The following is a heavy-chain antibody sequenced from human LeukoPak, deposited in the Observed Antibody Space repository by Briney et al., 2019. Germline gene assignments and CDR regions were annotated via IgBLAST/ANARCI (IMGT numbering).Heavy chain of an antibody. Sequence: PSETLSLTCTVSGVSVTSTDYQWGWIRQPPGKGLEWIGSMSYSGKIYLNLSLKSRVMISVDTFKNQFFLRLSSVSASDTAVYYCARQWILQRGANRFDPWGQGTLVTVSS. D-gene: IGHD5-12*01. CDR3: ARQWILQRGANRFDP. V-gene: IGHV4-39*01. CDR2: MSYSGKI. CDR1: GVSVTSTDYQ. J-gene: IGHJ5*02.